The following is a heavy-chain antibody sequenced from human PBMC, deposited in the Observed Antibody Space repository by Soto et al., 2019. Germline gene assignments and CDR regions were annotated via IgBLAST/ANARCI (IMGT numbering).Heavy chain of an antibody. CDR1: GYTFISYA. CDR3: ARVPERVTHYFDF. D-gene: IGHD2-21*02. CDR2: INAGNDDT. V-gene: IGHV1-3*01. J-gene: IGHJ4*02. Sequence: GASVKVSCKASGYTFISYAMHWVRQAPGERLEWMGGINAGNDDTKYSQKFQGRVTIARDTSASTAYMELRSLRSEDTAVYFCARVPERVTHYFDFWGQGTLVTVSS.